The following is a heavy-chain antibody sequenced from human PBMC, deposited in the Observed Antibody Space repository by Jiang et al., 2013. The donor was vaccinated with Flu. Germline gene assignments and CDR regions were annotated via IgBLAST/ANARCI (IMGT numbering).Heavy chain of an antibody. J-gene: IGHJ4*02. V-gene: IGHV2-5*02. D-gene: IGHD1-26*01. Sequence: KPTQTLTLTCTFSGLSLSTSGEGVGWIRQPPGKALEWLALIYWDDDKRYTPSLKSRLTITKDTSKNQVVLTMTNMDPVDTATYYCAHRVRRGNYYADFDYWGQGTLVTVSS. CDR3: AHRVRRGNYYADFDY. CDR2: IYWDDDK. CDR1: GLSLSTSGEG.